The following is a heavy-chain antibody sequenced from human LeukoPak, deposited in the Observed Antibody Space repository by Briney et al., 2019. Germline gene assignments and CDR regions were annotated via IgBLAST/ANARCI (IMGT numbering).Heavy chain of an antibody. J-gene: IGHJ4*02. CDR3: ARRGGSSSRRSPIDY. Sequence: PGGSLTLSCTASGFTFSDYWMTWVRQAAGKGPEWVANIKQEGSQRYYVDSVRGRFTISRDNAKNSLFLQMNGLRAEDTAVYYCARRGGSSSRRSPIDYWGQGTLVTVSS. CDR1: GFTFSDYW. D-gene: IGHD6-6*01. V-gene: IGHV3-7*01. CDR2: IKQEGSQR.